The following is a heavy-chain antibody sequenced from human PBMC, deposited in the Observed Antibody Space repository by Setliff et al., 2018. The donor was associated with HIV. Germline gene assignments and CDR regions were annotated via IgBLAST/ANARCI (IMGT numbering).Heavy chain of an antibody. D-gene: IGHD3-3*01. CDR3: VRHVWSDDFLVPGWFDS. V-gene: IGHV4-39*01. J-gene: IGHJ5*01. CDR1: GGSISSGNYY. CDR2: VYYSGIT. Sequence: SETLSLTCTVSGGSISSGNYYWGWIRQPPGKGLEWIGSVYYSGITYYSSSLKSRVTVSVDTSRIQFSLKLTSVTAADTAVYKCVRHVWSDDFLVPGWFDSWSQGTLVTVSS.